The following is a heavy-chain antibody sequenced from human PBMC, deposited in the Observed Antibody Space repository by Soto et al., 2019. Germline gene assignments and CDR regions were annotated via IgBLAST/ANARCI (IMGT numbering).Heavy chain of an antibody. CDR2: IYYSGST. Sequence: SETLSLTCTVSGGSISSYYWSWIRQPPGKGLEWIGYIYYSGSTNYNPSLKSRVTISVDTSKNQFSLKLSSVTAAGTAVYYCARDDSSTDTDYGMDVWGQGTTVTVSS. D-gene: IGHD6-13*01. CDR3: ARDDSSTDTDYGMDV. CDR1: GGSISSYY. J-gene: IGHJ6*02. V-gene: IGHV4-59*01.